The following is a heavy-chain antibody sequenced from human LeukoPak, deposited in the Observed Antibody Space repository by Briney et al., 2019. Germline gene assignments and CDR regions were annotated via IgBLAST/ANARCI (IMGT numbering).Heavy chain of an antibody. D-gene: IGHD3-22*01. CDR3: VRVHVNSGYYFGDAFDI. Sequence: SETLSLTCTVSGGSISSYCWGWIRQPPGKGLEWIGNIYHSGSTYYNPSLKSRVTISVDTSKNQFSLKLSSVTAADTAVHYCVRVHVNSGYYFGDAFDIWGQGTMVTVSS. CDR1: GGSISSYC. J-gene: IGHJ3*02. V-gene: IGHV4-38-2*02. CDR2: IYHSGST.